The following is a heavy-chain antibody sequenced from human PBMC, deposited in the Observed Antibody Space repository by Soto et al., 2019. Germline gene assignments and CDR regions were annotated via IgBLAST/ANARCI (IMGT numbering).Heavy chain of an antibody. CDR3: ASSYGSGYRAFDY. V-gene: IGHV1-69*02. J-gene: IGHJ4*02. CDR1: GDTFTFYS. CDR2: INPILSMS. D-gene: IGHD3-10*01. Sequence: QVQLVQSGAEVKKPGSSVRVSCKASGDTFTFYSINWVRQAPGLGLEWMGRINPILSMSNYAQRFQGRVTMTADKSTSKAYMELSSLRSEDTAMYYCASSYGSGYRAFDYWGQGALVTLSS.